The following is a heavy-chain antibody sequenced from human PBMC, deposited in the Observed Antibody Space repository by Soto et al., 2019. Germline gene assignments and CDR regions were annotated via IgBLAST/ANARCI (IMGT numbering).Heavy chain of an antibody. J-gene: IGHJ4*02. CDR3: AQSITICGGIDY. V-gene: IGHV3-30-3*01. D-gene: IGHD3-3*01. CDR2: ISYDGSNK. CDR1: GFTFSSYA. Sequence: QVQLVESGGGVVQPGRSLRLSCAASGFTFSSYAMHWVRQAPGKGLEWVAVISYDGSNKYYADSVKGRFTISRDNSKNTLYLQMTSLRAEDTAVYYCAQSITICGGIDYWGQGTLVTVSS.